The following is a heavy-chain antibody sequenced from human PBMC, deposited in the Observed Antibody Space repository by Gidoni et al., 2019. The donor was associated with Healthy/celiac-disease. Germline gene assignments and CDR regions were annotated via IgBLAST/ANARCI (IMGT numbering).Heavy chain of an antibody. V-gene: IGHV3-30*18. Sequence: QVQLVESGGGVVQPGRSLRLSCAASGFTFSSYGMHWVRQAPGKGLEWVAVISYDGSNKYYADSVKGRFTISRDNSKNTLYLQMNSLRAEDTAVYYCAKGTKEWLRFVYWGQGTLVTVSS. CDR2: ISYDGSNK. D-gene: IGHD5-12*01. J-gene: IGHJ4*02. CDR3: AKGTKEWLRFVY. CDR1: GFTFSSYG.